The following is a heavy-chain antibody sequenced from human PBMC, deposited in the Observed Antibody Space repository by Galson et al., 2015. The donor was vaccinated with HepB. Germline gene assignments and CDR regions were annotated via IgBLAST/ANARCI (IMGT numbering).Heavy chain of an antibody. CDR1: GFSFSDFA. CDR2: ISYDGSDQ. Sequence: SLRLSCAASGFSFSDFAMQWVRQAPGKGLEWVTLISYDGSDQYYGESVKGRFTISRDNARNTLYLEMNSLRAEDTAFYYCARACCKSAHPDACDIWGQGTMVTVSS. CDR3: ARACCKSAHPDACDI. V-gene: IGHV3-33*01. D-gene: IGHD2-15*01. J-gene: IGHJ3*02.